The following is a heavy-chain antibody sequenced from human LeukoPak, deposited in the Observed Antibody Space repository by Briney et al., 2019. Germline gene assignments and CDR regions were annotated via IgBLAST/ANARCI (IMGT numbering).Heavy chain of an antibody. J-gene: IGHJ6*02. CDR2: INGDGSST. CDR1: GFTFSSYW. V-gene: IGHV3-74*01. Sequence: PGGSLRLSCAASGFTFSSYWMHWVRQAPGKGLVWVSRINGDGSSTTYADSVKGRFTISRDNAKNSLYLQMNSLRAEDTAVYYCARYSPFVESYGMDVWGQGTTVTVSS. D-gene: IGHD3-10*01. CDR3: ARYSPFVESYGMDV.